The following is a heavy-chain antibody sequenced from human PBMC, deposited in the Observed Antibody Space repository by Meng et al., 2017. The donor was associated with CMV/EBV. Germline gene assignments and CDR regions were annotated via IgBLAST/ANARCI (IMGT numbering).Heavy chain of an antibody. CDR1: GYTFTIYG. CDR3: ARVGGGNWFDP. Sequence: QLVQPGAEVKKPCASLQVSGKATGYTFTIYGISWVRQAPGQGLEWMGWISAYNGNTNYAQRLQGRVTMTTDTSTSTAYMELRSLRSDDTAVYYCARVGGGNWFDPWGQGTLVTVSS. J-gene: IGHJ5*02. CDR2: ISAYNGNT. D-gene: IGHD3-16*01. V-gene: IGHV1-18*01.